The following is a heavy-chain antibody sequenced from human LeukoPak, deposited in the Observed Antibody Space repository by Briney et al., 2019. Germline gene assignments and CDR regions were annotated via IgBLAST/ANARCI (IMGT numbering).Heavy chain of an antibody. Sequence: ASVKVSCKASGGTFSSYAISWVRQAPGQGLEWKGGIIPIFGTANYAQKFQGRVTITADESTSTAYMELSSLRSEDTAVYYCARDSPASGSTLLDYWGQGTLVTVSS. J-gene: IGHJ4*02. CDR1: GGTFSSYA. CDR3: ARDSPASGSTLLDY. V-gene: IGHV1-69*13. CDR2: IIPIFGTA. D-gene: IGHD3-10*01.